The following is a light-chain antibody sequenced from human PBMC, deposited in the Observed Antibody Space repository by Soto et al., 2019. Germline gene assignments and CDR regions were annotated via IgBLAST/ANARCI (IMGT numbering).Light chain of an antibody. CDR3: QQLNTYPA. Sequence: DLPLTQSPSFLSASVGDRVTITCRASQGIGSYLGWYQQTPGKAPKLLIYGASTLHSGVPSRFSGSGSGTEFPLTVSSLQPEDVATYYCQQLNTYPAFGGGTKVEI. V-gene: IGKV1-9*01. CDR1: QGIGSY. J-gene: IGKJ4*01. CDR2: GAS.